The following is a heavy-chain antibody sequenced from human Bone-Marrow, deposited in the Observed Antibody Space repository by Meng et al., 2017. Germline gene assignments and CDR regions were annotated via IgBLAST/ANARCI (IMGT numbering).Heavy chain of an antibody. J-gene: IGHJ4*02. D-gene: IGHD3-10*01. CDR2: FVSNADT. CDR3: ARGTPGRSYSDY. V-gene: IGHV1-18*01. CDR1: GYTSASYG. Sequence: QVQLVQSGAEVKKPRASVKVSCKASGYTSASYGISWFRQAPGQGLEWMGWFVSNADTYPAQKFQGRVTMTRDTHTSTDFMELRSLRFDDTAVYYCARGTPGRSYSDYWGQGTLVTVSS.